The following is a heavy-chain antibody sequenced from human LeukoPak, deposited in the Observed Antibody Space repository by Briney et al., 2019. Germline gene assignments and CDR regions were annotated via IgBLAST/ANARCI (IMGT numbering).Heavy chain of an antibody. CDR3: ARDGGYCSSISCSNNWFDP. CDR2: ISTYNGNT. V-gene: IGHV1-18*01. Sequence: ASVKVSCKASGYTFINYRISWVRQAPGQGLEWMGWISTYNGNTNYAQKLQGRVTMTTGTSTNTAYMELRSLRSDDTAVYYCARDGGYCSSISCSNNWFDPWGQGTLVTVSS. CDR1: GYTFINYR. D-gene: IGHD2-2*01. J-gene: IGHJ5*02.